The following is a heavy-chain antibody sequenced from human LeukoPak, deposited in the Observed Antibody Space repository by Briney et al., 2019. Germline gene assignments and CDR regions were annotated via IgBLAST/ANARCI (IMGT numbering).Heavy chain of an antibody. Sequence: SETLSPTCAVYGGSFSGYYWSWIRQPPGKGLEWIGEINHSGSTNYNPSLKSRVTISVDTPKNQFSLKLSSVTAADTAVYYCARGNYDASYWGQGTLVTVSS. V-gene: IGHV4-34*01. D-gene: IGHD4/OR15-4a*01. CDR3: ARGNYDASY. CDR1: GGSFSGYY. CDR2: INHSGST. J-gene: IGHJ4*02.